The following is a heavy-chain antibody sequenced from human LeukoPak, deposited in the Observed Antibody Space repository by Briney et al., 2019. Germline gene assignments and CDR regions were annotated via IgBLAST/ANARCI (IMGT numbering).Heavy chain of an antibody. CDR1: GFTFSSYW. Sequence: GGSLRLSCAASGFTFSSYWMSWVRQAPGEGLEWVANIKQDGSEKYYVDSVKGRFTISRDNAKNSLYLQMNSLRAEDTAVYYCARGGLRYFDWLKFDYWGQGTLVTVSS. D-gene: IGHD3-9*01. J-gene: IGHJ4*02. V-gene: IGHV3-7*01. CDR2: IKQDGSEK. CDR3: ARGGLRYFDWLKFDY.